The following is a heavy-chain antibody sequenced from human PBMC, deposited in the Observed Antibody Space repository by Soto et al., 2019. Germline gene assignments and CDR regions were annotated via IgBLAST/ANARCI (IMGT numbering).Heavy chain of an antibody. CDR3: ARGPYCGDECYFAY. Sequence: TSETLSLTCSVFGGSISSYYLSWIRQPAGKGLEWIGRIYNSGTTNYNPSLESRVTMSVDPSKNQISLKLSSATAADTAIYYCARGPYCGDECYFAYWGQGTLVTVSS. V-gene: IGHV4-4*07. CDR2: IYNSGTT. D-gene: IGHD2-21*01. CDR1: GGSISSYY. J-gene: IGHJ4*02.